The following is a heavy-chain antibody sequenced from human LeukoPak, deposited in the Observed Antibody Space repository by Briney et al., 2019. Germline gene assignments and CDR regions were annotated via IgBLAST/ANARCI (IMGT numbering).Heavy chain of an antibody. CDR1: GFTFSSYE. V-gene: IGHV3-48*03. CDR3: TRGGYFGAQLFDY. CDR2: ISSSGSTI. Sequence: GGSLRLSCAASGFTFSSYEMNWVRQAPGKGLERVSYISSSGSTIYYADSVKGRFTISRDNAKNSLYLQMNSLETEDTAMYYCTRGGYFGAQLFDYWGQGTLVTVSS. J-gene: IGHJ4*02. D-gene: IGHD2-2*01.